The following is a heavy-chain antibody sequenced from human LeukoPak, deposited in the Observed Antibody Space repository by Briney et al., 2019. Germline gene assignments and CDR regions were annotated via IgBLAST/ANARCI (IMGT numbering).Heavy chain of an antibody. D-gene: IGHD3-10*01. CDR1: GFTFSSYA. J-gene: IGHJ4*02. Sequence: GGSLRLSCAASGFTFSSYAMSWVRQAPGKGLEWVSAISGSGGSTYYADSVKGRFTISRDNSKNTLYLQMNSLRAEDTAVYYYAKELLYGSGISMDYWGQGTLVTVSS. CDR2: ISGSGGST. CDR3: AKELLYGSGISMDY. V-gene: IGHV3-23*01.